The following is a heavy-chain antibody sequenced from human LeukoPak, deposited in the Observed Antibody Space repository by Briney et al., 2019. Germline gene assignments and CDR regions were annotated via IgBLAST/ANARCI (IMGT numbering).Heavy chain of an antibody. Sequence: GGSLRLSCVASGFTFSYYSMNWVRQAPGKGLEWVSSIATSSDYIYYAGSLKGRFTISRDNAKNSLYLHMNSLRPDDTAVYYCARGRSITILRGVAISDGFDIWGQGTKVTVS. CDR1: GFTFSYYS. CDR2: IATSSDYI. CDR3: ARGRSITILRGVAISDGFDI. V-gene: IGHV3-21*06. D-gene: IGHD3-10*01. J-gene: IGHJ3*02.